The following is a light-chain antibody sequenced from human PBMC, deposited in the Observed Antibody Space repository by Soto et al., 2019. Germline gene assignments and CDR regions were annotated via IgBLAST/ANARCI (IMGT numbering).Light chain of an antibody. V-gene: IGKV1-5*01. CDR1: QSISSW. CDR2: DAS. J-gene: IGKJ1*01. Sequence: IKMSQSPAALSASVGERGTSTCRASQSISSWLAWYQQKPVKAPKLLIYDASSLESGVPSRFSGSGSGTEFTLTSSSLQPDHFATYYRQQYKRYSPTCGPRTKLDI. CDR3: QQYKRYSPT.